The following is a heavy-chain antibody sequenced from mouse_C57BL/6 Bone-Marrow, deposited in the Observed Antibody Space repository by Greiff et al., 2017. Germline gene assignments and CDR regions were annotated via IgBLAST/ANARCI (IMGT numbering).Heavy chain of an antibody. CDR3: AREGYGNYAMDY. Sequence: EVQVVESEGGLVQPGSSMKLSCTASGFTFSDYYMAWVRQVPEKGLEWVANINYDGSSTYYLDSLKSRFIISRDNAKNILYLQMSSLKSEDTATYYCAREGYGNYAMDYWGQGTSGTVSS. J-gene: IGHJ4*01. V-gene: IGHV5-16*01. CDR2: INYDGSST. CDR1: GFTFSDYY. D-gene: IGHD1-1*01.